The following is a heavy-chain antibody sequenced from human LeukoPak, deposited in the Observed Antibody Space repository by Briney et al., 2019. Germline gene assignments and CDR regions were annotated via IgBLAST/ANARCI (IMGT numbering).Heavy chain of an antibody. Sequence: PSETLSLTCAVYGGSFSGYYWSWIRQPPGKGLEWIGEINHSGSTNYNPSLKSRVTISVDTSKNQFSLKLSSVTAADTAVYYCARDKRPAALDYWGQGTLVTVSS. J-gene: IGHJ4*02. D-gene: IGHD6-25*01. CDR1: GGSFSGYY. V-gene: IGHV4-34*01. CDR2: INHSGST. CDR3: ARDKRPAALDY.